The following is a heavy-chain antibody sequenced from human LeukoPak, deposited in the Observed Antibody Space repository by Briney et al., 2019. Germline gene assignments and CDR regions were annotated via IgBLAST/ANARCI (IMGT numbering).Heavy chain of an antibody. CDR3: ARVTMVRGELFDY. Sequence: SETLSLTCAVSGGSISSSNWWSWVRQPPGKGLEWIGEIYRSGSTNYNPSLKSRVTISVDKSKNQFSLKLSSVTAADTAVYYCARVTMVRGELFDYWGQGTLVTVSS. CDR2: IYRSGST. CDR1: GGSISSSNW. J-gene: IGHJ4*02. V-gene: IGHV4-4*02. D-gene: IGHD3-10*01.